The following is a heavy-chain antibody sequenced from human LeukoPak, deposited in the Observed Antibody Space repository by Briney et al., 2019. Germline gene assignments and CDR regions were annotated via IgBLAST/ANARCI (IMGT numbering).Heavy chain of an antibody. V-gene: IGHV4-39*01. J-gene: IGHJ4*02. CDR1: GGSISSSDYS. CDR2: IYYSGST. Sequence: PSETLSLTCTVSGGSISSSDYSWGWIRQPPGKGLEWIGNIYYSGSTYYNPSLKSRITISIDTSKNQFSLRLSSVPAADTAVYYCARLDYNILTGYYFDSWGQGTLVTVSS. CDR3: ARLDYNILTGYYFDS. D-gene: IGHD3-9*01.